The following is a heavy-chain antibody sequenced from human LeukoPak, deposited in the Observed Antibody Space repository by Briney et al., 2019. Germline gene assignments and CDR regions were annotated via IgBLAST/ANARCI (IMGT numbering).Heavy chain of an antibody. J-gene: IGHJ4*02. CDR2: ISPSGGTT. D-gene: IGHD6-13*01. Sequence: ASVKVSCKASGYTFTSYYMHWVRQAPGQGLEWMGIISPSGGTTTYARKFQGRVTMTRDMSTSTVYMELSSLRSEDTAVYYCASIAAAGTPFDYWGQGTLVTVSS. CDR3: ASIAAAGTPFDY. V-gene: IGHV1-46*01. CDR1: GYTFTSYY.